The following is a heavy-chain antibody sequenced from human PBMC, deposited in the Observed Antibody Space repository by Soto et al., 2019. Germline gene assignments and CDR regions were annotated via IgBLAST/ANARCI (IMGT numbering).Heavy chain of an antibody. J-gene: IGHJ5*02. D-gene: IGHD2-15*01. CDR1: GFTFSTYA. CDR3: AKTVVFDP. V-gene: IGHV3-23*01. CDR2: ISISGAGT. Sequence: GGSLRLSCVASGFTFSTYAMSWVRQAPGKGLEWVSSISISGAGTYYADSVKGRFTISRDNSKNMLYLQMTSLRAEDTALYYCAKTVVFDPWGQGILVTVSS.